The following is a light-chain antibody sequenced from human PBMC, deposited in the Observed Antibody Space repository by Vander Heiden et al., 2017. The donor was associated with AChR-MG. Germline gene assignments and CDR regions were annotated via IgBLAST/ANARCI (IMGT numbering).Light chain of an antibody. CDR2: LGS. CDR1: QSLLHSNGYNY. Sequence: DIVMTQSLRSLPVTPGEPASISCRSSQSLLHSNGYNYLDWYLQKPGQSPQLLIYLGSNRASGVPDRFSGSGSGTDFTLKISRVEAEDVGVYYCMQALQTPRTFGQGTKLEIK. CDR3: MQALQTPRT. V-gene: IGKV2-28*01. J-gene: IGKJ2*02.